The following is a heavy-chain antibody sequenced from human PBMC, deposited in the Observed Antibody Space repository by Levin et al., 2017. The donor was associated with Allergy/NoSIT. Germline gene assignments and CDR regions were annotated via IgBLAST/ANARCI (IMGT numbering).Heavy chain of an antibody. V-gene: IGHV3-7*01. CDR3: ARFWLSIAVAGLDY. CDR2: IKQDGSEK. Sequence: RAGGSLRLSCAASGFTFSSYWMSWVRQAPGKGLEWVANIKQDGSEKYYVDSVKGRFTISRDNAKNSLYLQMNSLRAEDTAVYYCARFWLSIAVAGLDYWGQGTLVTVSS. D-gene: IGHD6-19*01. J-gene: IGHJ4*02. CDR1: GFTFSSYW.